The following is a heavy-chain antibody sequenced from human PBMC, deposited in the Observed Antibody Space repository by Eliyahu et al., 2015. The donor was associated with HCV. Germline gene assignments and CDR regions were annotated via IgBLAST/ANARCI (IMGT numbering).Heavy chain of an antibody. Sequence: KASGYTFTNYDISWVRQATGQGLEWMGWMNPNTGRTGFAQKFQGRVTLTTKTSINTAYMELSSLGSEDTAVYYCARAQRGAYYGSGGQLDWGQGTLVTVSS. D-gene: IGHD3-10*01. CDR2: MNPNTGRT. CDR1: GYTFTNYD. J-gene: IGHJ4*02. CDR3: ARAQRGAYYGSGGQLD. V-gene: IGHV1-8*01.